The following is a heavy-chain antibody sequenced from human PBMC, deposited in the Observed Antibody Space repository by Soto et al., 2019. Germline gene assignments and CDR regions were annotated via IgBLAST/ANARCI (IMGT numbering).Heavy chain of an antibody. Sequence: EVQLLESGGGLVQPGGSLRLSCAASGFTFSSYAMSWVRQAPGKGLEWVSAISGSGGSTYYADSVKGRFTISRDNSKNKMYLQMNSLRAEDTAVYYCAKQTRQIKECSSTSCYSDYWGQGTLVTVSS. CDR3: AKQTRQIKECSSTSCYSDY. CDR1: GFTFSSYA. V-gene: IGHV3-23*01. CDR2: ISGSGGST. D-gene: IGHD2-2*01. J-gene: IGHJ4*02.